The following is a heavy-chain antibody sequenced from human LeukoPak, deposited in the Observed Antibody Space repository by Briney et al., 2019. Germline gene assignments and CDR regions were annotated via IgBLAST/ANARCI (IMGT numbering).Heavy chain of an antibody. D-gene: IGHD6-19*01. CDR1: GGSISSGGYY. CDR2: IYYSGST. V-gene: IGHV4-31*03. CDR3: ARGIAVAGTDY. J-gene: IGHJ4*02. Sequence: SETLSLICTVSGGSISSGGYYWSWIREHPGKGLEWIGYIYYSGSTNYNPSLKSRVTISVDTSKNQISLKLSSVTAADTAVYYRARGIAVAGTDYWGQGTLVTVSS.